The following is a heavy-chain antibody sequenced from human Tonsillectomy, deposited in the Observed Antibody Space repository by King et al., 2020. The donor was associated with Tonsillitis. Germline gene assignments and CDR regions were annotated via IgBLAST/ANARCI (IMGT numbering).Heavy chain of an antibody. CDR3: AKDLDSGWSFFDY. CDR1: GFTFSSYG. V-gene: IGHV3-30*18. D-gene: IGHD6-19*01. J-gene: IGHJ4*02. Sequence: QLVQSGGGVVQPGRSLRLSCAASGFTFSSYGMHWVRQAPGKGLEWVAVISYDGSNKYYADSVKGRFTISRDNSKNTLYLQMNSLRAEDTAVYYCAKDLDSGWSFFDYWGQGTLVTVSS. CDR2: ISYDGSNK.